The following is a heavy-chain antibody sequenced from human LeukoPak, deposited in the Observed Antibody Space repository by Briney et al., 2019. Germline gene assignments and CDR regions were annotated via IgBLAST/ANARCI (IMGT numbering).Heavy chain of an antibody. CDR1: CGSTSSFY. J-gene: IGHJ4*02. CDR2: IYYSGST. CDR3: ARQLYSNLIDY. V-gene: IGHV4-59*08. D-gene: IGHD4-11*01. Sequence: SGAPSLPSSVSCGSTSSFYSRWWRQPPGEGVEWMEYIYYSGSTNYNPSLKSRVTISVDTSKNQFSLKLSSVTAADTAVYYCARQLYSNLIDYWGQGTLVTVSS.